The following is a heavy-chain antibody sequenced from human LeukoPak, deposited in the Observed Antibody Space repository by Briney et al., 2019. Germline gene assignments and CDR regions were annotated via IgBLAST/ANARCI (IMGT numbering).Heavy chain of an antibody. Sequence: GGSLRLSCAGSAFSFGSFGMIWVRQAPGKGLGWVSAISDTGDSTFYADSVKGRFTISRDNSKNTLYLQMNSLRAEDTAVYYCAKGRIQTYMAPEYWGQGTLVTVSS. CDR3: AKGRIQTYMAPEY. D-gene: IGHD5-18*01. V-gene: IGHV3-23*01. J-gene: IGHJ4*02. CDR2: ISDTGDST. CDR1: AFSFGSFG.